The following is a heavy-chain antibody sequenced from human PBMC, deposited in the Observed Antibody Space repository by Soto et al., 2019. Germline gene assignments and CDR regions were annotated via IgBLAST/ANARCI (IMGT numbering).Heavy chain of an antibody. CDR1: GGTFSSYA. CDR3: AAHYYDSSGKDY. V-gene: IGHV1-69*13. J-gene: IGHJ4*02. D-gene: IGHD3-22*01. Sequence: GASVKVSCKASGGTFSSYAMSWVRQAPGQGLEWMGGIIPIFGTANYAQKFQGRVTITADESTSTAYMELSSLRSEDTAVYYCAAHYYDSSGKDYWGQGTLVTVSS. CDR2: IIPIFGTA.